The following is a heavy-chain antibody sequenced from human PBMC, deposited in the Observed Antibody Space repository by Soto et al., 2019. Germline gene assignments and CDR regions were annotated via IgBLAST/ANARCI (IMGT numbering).Heavy chain of an antibody. D-gene: IGHD2-2*01. CDR1: GGSISSGGYY. CDR3: ARDAGGWYLLLSPWFDP. V-gene: IGHV4-31*03. J-gene: IGHJ5*02. CDR2: IYYSGSA. Sequence: QVQLQESGPGLVKPSQTLSLTCTVSGGSISSGGYYWSWIRQHPGKGLEWIGYIYYSGSAYYNPSLQRRVTISVDTSKTQFSPRLSSVTAADTAVYYCARDAGGWYLLLSPWFDPWGQGTLVTVSS.